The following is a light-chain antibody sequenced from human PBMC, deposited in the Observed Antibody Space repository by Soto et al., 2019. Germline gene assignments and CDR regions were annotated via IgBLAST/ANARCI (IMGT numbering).Light chain of an antibody. Sequence: EIGVTQSAGTLSLSPGERATLSCRASQSVSSIYLAWYQQKPGQAPRLLLYGASSRATGIPDRFSGSGSGTDFTLTISRLEPEDFAVYYCQQYGSSPRTFAQRTKVAIK. V-gene: IGKV3-20*01. CDR2: GAS. CDR3: QQYGSSPRT. J-gene: IGKJ1*01. CDR1: QSVSSIY.